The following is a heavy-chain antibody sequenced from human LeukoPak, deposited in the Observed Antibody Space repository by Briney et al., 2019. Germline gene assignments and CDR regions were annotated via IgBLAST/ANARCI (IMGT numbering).Heavy chain of an antibody. CDR3: ATPSGSYYGALNFDY. D-gene: IGHD1-26*01. Sequence: ASVKVSCEVSGYTLTELSMHWVRQAPGKGLEWMGGFDPEDGETIYAQKFQGRVTMTEDTSTDTAYMKLSSLRSEDTAVYYCATPSGSYYGALNFDYWGQGTLVAVSS. V-gene: IGHV1-24*01. CDR1: GYTLTELS. J-gene: IGHJ4*02. CDR2: FDPEDGET.